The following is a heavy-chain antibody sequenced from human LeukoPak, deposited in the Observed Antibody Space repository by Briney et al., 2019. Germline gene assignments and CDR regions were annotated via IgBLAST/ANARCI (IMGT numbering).Heavy chain of an antibody. D-gene: IGHD3-22*01. J-gene: IGHJ4*02. CDR2: IYYSGST. Sequence: SETLSLTCTVSGGSISSSSYYWGWIRQPPGKGLEWIGSIYYSGSTYYNPSLKSRVTISVDTSKNQFSLKLSSVTAADTAVYYCARIFSGYYFGTYYFDYWGQGTLVTVYS. CDR3: ARIFSGYYFGTYYFDY. V-gene: IGHV4-39*01. CDR1: GGSISSSSYY.